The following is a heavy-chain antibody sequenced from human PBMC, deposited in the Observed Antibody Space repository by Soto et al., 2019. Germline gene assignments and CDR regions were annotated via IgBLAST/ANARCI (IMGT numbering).Heavy chain of an antibody. CDR1: GGTFTNYI. Sequence: QVQLVQSGAEVKKPGSAVRVSCKASGGTFTNYIITWVRQAPGQGLEWMGRIIPVLSVAYYAQKFQGRVTLAADKCTTTAYLDLGSRTSDATAVYYCAKSPNPGSAPSSYYGVDVWGQGTAVTVSS. V-gene: IGHV1-69*02. J-gene: IGHJ6*02. CDR3: AKSPNPGSAPSSYYGVDV. CDR2: IIPVLSVA. D-gene: IGHD7-27*01.